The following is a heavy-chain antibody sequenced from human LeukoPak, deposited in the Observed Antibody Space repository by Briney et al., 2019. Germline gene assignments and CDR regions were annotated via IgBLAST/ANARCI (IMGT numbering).Heavy chain of an antibody. CDR2: MDSDGSAT. V-gene: IGHV3-74*01. CDR1: GVSFSNYW. J-gene: IGHJ4*02. CDR3: AKGPNYFDS. Sequence: GGSLRLSCAASGVSFSNYWMHWVRQAPGKGLVWVTRMDSDGSATYYADSVQGRFTLSRDNAKNTLYLQMNSLRAEDTAMYFCAKGPNYFDSWGQGTLVTVSS.